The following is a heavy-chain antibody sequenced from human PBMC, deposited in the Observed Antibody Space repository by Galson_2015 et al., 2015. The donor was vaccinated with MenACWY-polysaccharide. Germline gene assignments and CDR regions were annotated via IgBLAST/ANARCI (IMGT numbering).Heavy chain of an antibody. Sequence: SVKVSCKASGYNFTTYGINWVRQAPGERLEWMGWVRPYNGHTNYVQKFQGRITMTTDTSSSTAYMELRSLRPDDTAVYFCARDRGYCNHATCSLGWFDPWGQGTLVTVSS. CDR1: GYNFTTYG. CDR3: ARDRGYCNHATCSLGWFDP. V-gene: IGHV1-18*01. CDR2: VRPYNGHT. D-gene: IGHD3-22*01. J-gene: IGHJ5*02.